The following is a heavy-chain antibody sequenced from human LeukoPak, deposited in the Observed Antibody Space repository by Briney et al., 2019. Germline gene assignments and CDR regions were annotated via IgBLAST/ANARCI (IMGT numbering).Heavy chain of an antibody. Sequence: GGSLRLSCAASRFTFSSYAMSWVRQAPGKGLEWVSAISGSGGSTYYADSVKGRFTISRDNSKNTLYLQMNSLRAEDMAVYYCAKVADPNYDYVWGSYRFDYWGRGTLVTVSS. CDR1: RFTFSSYA. D-gene: IGHD3-16*02. CDR2: ISGSGGST. V-gene: IGHV3-23*01. CDR3: AKVADPNYDYVWGSYRFDY. J-gene: IGHJ4*02.